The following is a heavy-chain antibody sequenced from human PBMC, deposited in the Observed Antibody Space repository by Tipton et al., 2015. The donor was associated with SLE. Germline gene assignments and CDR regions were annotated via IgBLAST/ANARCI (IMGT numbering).Heavy chain of an antibody. CDR3: ARSLSGSYYHFDY. CDR2: ISYSGST. CDR1: GGSISSSSYY. Sequence: TLSLTFTVSGGSISSSSYYWGWIRQPPGKGLEWIGSISYSGSTYYSPSLKSRVTVSVDTSKSQFCLKLRSVTAADTAVYYCARSLSGSYYHFDYWGQGTLVTVSS. V-gene: IGHV4-39*01. D-gene: IGHD3-10*01. J-gene: IGHJ4*02.